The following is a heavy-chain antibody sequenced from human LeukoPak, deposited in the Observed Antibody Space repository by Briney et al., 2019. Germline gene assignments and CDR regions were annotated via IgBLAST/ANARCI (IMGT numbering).Heavy chain of an antibody. Sequence: GGSLRLSCAASGFTFSSYSMNGVRQAPGKGVEWGSYISSSSSTIYYADSVKGRFTISRDNAKNSLYLQMNSLRAEDTAVYYCARDKVAATGLNDYWGQGTLVTVSS. V-gene: IGHV3-48*04. CDR3: ARDKVAATGLNDY. D-gene: IGHD2-15*01. J-gene: IGHJ4*02. CDR1: GFTFSSYS. CDR2: ISSSSSTI.